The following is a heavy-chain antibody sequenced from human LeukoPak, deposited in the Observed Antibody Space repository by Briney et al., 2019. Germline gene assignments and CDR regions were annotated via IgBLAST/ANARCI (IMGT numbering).Heavy chain of an antibody. CDR2: IIPLFGTA. Sequence: SVKVSCKASGGTFSSYAISWVRQAPGQGLEWMGGIIPLFGTANYAQKFQGRVTITADESASTAYMELSSLRSEDTAVYYCARAYDYVWGSYRYMEDYYYGMDVWGQGTTVTVSS. CDR1: GGTFSSYA. D-gene: IGHD3-16*02. J-gene: IGHJ6*02. CDR3: ARAYDYVWGSYRYMEDYYYGMDV. V-gene: IGHV1-69*13.